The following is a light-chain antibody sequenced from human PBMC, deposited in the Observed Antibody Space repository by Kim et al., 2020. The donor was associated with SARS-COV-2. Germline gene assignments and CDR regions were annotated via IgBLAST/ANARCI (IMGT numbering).Light chain of an antibody. CDR3: GTWDSSLSAAVV. V-gene: IGLV1-51*01. CDR1: SSNIGNNY. CDR2: DND. J-gene: IGLJ2*01. Sequence: QKVTISCSGSSSNIGNNYVSWYQHLPGTAPKLLIYDNDKRPSGIPDRFSASKSGTSATLGITGLQTGDEADYYCGTWDSSLSAAVVFGGGTQLTVL.